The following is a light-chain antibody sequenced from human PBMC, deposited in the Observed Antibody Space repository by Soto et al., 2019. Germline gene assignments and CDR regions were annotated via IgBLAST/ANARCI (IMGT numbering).Light chain of an antibody. CDR2: DAS. V-gene: IGKV3-11*01. CDR3: QQRSNWPPIT. J-gene: IGKJ5*01. CDR1: QSVRSD. Sequence: DIVLTQSPATLSSSLGERVTLSCRASQSVRSDLAWYQQKPGQAPRLLIHDASKMATGIPARFSGSGSGTDITLAISILELEGVAFYYCQQRSNWPPITFGHGTRLEFK.